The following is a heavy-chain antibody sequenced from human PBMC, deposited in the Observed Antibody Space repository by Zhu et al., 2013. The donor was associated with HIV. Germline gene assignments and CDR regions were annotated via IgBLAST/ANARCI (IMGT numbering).Heavy chain of an antibody. Sequence: QVQLVQSGAEVKKPGASVKVSCKASGYTFTSYDINWVRQATGQGLEWMGWMNPNSGNTGYAQKFQGRVTMTRNTSISTAYMELSSLRSEDTAVYYCARGDLMDYDFWSGLSHPFDPWGQGTLVTVSS. CDR2: MNPNSGNT. CDR3: ARGDLMDYDFWSGLSHPFDP. CDR1: GYTFTSYD. V-gene: IGHV1-8*01. J-gene: IGHJ5*02. D-gene: IGHD3-3*01.